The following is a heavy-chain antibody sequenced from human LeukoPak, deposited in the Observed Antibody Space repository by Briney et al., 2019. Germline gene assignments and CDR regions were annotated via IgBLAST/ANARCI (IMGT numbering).Heavy chain of an antibody. CDR1: GFTFSSYG. Sequence: PGGSLRLSCAASGFTFSSYGMSWVRQAPGKGLEWVSAISGSGGSTHYADSVKGRFTISRDNSKNTLYPQMNSLRAEDTAVYYCAKFPRSYESSNYGSGSYLDYWGQGTLVTVSS. V-gene: IGHV3-23*01. CDR3: AKFPRSYESSNYGSGSYLDY. D-gene: IGHD3-10*01. CDR2: ISGSGGST. J-gene: IGHJ4*02.